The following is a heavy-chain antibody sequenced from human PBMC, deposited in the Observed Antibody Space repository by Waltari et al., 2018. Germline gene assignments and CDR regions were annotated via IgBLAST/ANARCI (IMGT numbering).Heavy chain of an antibody. V-gene: IGHV3-23*01. CDR3: AKAHFYDTTGYIEH. CDR1: GFIFNNSA. D-gene: IGHD3-22*01. Sequence: EVQVLESGGGLVQPGGSLRLTCAASGFIFNNSAINWVRQAPGKGLGWVSGINGYGDKTDYANSVKGRFTLSRDNSRNTLSLQMNSLRAEDTAVYYCAKAHFYDTTGYIEHWGQGTLVTVSS. CDR2: INGYGDKT. J-gene: IGHJ1*01.